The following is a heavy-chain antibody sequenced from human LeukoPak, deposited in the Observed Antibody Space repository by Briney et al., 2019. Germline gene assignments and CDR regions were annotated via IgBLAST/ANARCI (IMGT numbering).Heavy chain of an antibody. Sequence: GASVKVSCKASGYTFTSYATNWVRQAPGQGLEWMGWINTNTGNPTYAQGFTGRFVFSLGTFVSTAYLQISSLKAEDTAVYYCARAGSPYYYYYMDVWGKGTTVTVSS. CDR1: GYTFTSYA. CDR2: INTNTGNP. D-gene: IGHD3-10*01. V-gene: IGHV7-4-1*02. CDR3: ARAGSPYYYYYMDV. J-gene: IGHJ6*03.